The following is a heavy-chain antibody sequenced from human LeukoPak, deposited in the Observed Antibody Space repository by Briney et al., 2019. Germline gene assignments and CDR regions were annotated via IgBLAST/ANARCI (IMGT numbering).Heavy chain of an antibody. CDR3: ARYYCPNGVCQGFDY. D-gene: IGHD2-8*01. Sequence: SETLSLTCSVSGGSISGYYWSCIRQPPGKGLEWIGCIHSNGRTNSNPSLKSRVTISVDTFKNQFSLNLISVTAADTAVYYCARYYCPNGVCQGFDYWGQGTLVTVSS. V-gene: IGHV4-59*01. J-gene: IGHJ4*02. CDR1: GGSISGYY. CDR2: IHSNGRT.